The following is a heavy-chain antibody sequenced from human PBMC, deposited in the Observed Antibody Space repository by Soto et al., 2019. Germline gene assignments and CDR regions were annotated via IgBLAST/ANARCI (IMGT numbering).Heavy chain of an antibody. J-gene: IGHJ4*02. CDR1: GFSLSTSGVG. Sequence: QITLKESGPTLVKPTQTLTLTCTFSGFSLSTSGVGVGWIRQPPGKALEWLALIYWDDDKRYSPSLKSRITITKDPSKNQVVLTMTDMDPVDTATYYCAHHDLTFGSYFLWGQGTLVTVSS. CDR3: AHHDLTFGSYFL. CDR2: IYWDDDK. D-gene: IGHD1-26*01. V-gene: IGHV2-5*02.